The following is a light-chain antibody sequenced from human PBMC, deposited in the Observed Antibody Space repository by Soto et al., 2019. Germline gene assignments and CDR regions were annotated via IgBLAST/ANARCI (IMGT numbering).Light chain of an antibody. Sequence: EIVLTQSPGTLSLSPGERATLSCRASQSVSSSYLAWYQQKPGQAPRILIFAASSRATGIPDRFSGSGSGTDFTLTISRLEPGDFAVYYCQQYGYSSWTFGQGTKVDIK. J-gene: IGKJ1*01. CDR2: AAS. CDR1: QSVSSSY. CDR3: QQYGYSSWT. V-gene: IGKV3-20*01.